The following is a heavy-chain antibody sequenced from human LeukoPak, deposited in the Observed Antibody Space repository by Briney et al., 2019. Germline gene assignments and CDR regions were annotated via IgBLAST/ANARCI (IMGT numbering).Heavy chain of an antibody. D-gene: IGHD3-16*02. V-gene: IGHV5-51*01. J-gene: IGHJ4*02. Sequence: GESLKISCKGSGYSFPSYWIAWVRQMPGKGLEWMGIIYPGDSDTRYSPSFQGQVTISADKSISTAYLQWSSLKASDTAMYYCARRGEHYVWGSYRYSAHYDDWGQGTLVTVSS. CDR1: GYSFPSYW. CDR2: IYPGDSDT. CDR3: ARRGEHYVWGSYRYSAHYDD.